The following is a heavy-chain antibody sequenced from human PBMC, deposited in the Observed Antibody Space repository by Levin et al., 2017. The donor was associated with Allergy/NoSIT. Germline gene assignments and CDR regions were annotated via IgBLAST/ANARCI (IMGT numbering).Heavy chain of an antibody. CDR1: GFTFSSYA. CDR3: ARSGGGIVATIYFDY. V-gene: IGHV3-30-3*01. CDR2: ISYDGSNK. Sequence: SGGSLRLSCAASGFTFSSYAMHWVRQAPGKGLEWVAVISYDGSNKYYADSVKGRFTISRDNSKNTLYLQMNSLRAEDTAVYYCARSGGGIVATIYFDYWGQGTLVTVSS. J-gene: IGHJ4*02. D-gene: IGHD5-12*01.